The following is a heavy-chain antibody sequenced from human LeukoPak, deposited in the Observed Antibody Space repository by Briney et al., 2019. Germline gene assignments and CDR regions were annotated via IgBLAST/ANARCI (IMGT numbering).Heavy chain of an antibody. CDR3: ATDREGDPSAYYLV. Sequence: PGGSLRLSCAASGFTFSGYAMSWVRQAPGKGLEWVSTISDNGGRTYYVDSVKGRFTISRDNSKNTLFLQMNSLRAEDSAVYYCATDREGDPSAYYLVGGQGTLITVSS. V-gene: IGHV3-23*01. CDR1: GFTFSGYA. CDR2: ISDNGGRT. D-gene: IGHD3-22*01. J-gene: IGHJ4*02.